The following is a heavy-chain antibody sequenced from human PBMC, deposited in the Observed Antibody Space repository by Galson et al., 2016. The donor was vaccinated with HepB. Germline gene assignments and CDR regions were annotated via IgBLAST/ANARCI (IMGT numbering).Heavy chain of an antibody. CDR2: VNSDGSST. D-gene: IGHD2-15*01. CDR1: GFSFSTYW. J-gene: IGHJ4*02. V-gene: IGHV3-74*01. Sequence: SLRLSCAASGFSFSTYWMHWVRQAPGKGLVWVSHVNSDGSSTTYADSVKGRFTISRDNAKNTLYRQMNSLRAEDTAVYYWARSPPYSEFGYWGQGTLVTVSS. CDR3: ARSPPYSEFGY.